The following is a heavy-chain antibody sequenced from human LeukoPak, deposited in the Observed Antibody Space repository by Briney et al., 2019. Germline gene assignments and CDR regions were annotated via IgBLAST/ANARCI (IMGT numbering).Heavy chain of an antibody. Sequence: GGSLRLSCAVSGFTFSSYAMSWVRQAPGKGLEWVSAISGSGENTYYADSVKGRFSISRDNSKNTLYLQMNSLRAEDTAVYYCARDGGPDYDSSGYYYYFDYWGQGTLVTVSS. V-gene: IGHV3-23*01. CDR3: ARDGGPDYDSSGYYYYFDY. CDR2: ISGSGENT. CDR1: GFTFSSYA. D-gene: IGHD3-22*01. J-gene: IGHJ4*02.